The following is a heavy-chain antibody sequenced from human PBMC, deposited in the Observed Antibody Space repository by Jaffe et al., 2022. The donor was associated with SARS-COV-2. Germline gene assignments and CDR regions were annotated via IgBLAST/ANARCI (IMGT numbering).Heavy chain of an antibody. Sequence: EVQLVESGGDLVQSGRSLRLSCAASGFTFSDYAMNWVRQVPGKGLEWVACISASGNNKFFADSVKGRFTISRDNSRNMLYLQMNSLRADDTALYYCANQGNRYVSGGQFYFEFWGQGALVTVSP. V-gene: IGHV3-23*04. D-gene: IGHD2-15*01. J-gene: IGHJ4*02. CDR2: ISASGNNK. CDR3: ANQGNRYVSGGQFYFEF. CDR1: GFTFSDYA.